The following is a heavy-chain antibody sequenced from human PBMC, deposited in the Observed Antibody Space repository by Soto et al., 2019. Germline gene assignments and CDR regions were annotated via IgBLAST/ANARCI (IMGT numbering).Heavy chain of an antibody. D-gene: IGHD3-16*02. Sequence: EVQLVESGGGLVQPGGSLRLSCAASGFTFSNYWMHWVRQAPGKGLVWVSRINGDGTGTNYADSVKGQFTISRDNAKNTLYLQMNGLRAEDTAVNYCGRGAAGSYRLDYWGQGTLVTVSS. CDR3: GRGAAGSYRLDY. V-gene: IGHV3-74*01. CDR2: INGDGTGT. J-gene: IGHJ4*02. CDR1: GFTFSNYW.